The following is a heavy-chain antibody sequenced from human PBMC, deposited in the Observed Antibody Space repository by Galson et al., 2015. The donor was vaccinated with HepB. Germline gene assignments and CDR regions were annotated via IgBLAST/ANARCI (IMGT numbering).Heavy chain of an antibody. CDR3: ARHLAYDTSGYLDF. CDR2: IYPGDSET. D-gene: IGHD3-22*01. CDR1: GYRFIGYW. Sequence: QSGAEVKKPGESLKISCKGSGYRFIGYWIGWVRQMPGKGLEWMGVIYPGDSETRYSPSFQGQVTISVDKSISTAYLQWSSLKASDTAMYYCARHLAYDTSGYLDFWGQGTLITVSS. J-gene: IGHJ4*02. V-gene: IGHV5-51*01.